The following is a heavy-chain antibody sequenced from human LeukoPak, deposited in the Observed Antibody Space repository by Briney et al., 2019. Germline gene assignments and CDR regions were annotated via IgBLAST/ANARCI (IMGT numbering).Heavy chain of an antibody. D-gene: IGHD5-12*01. CDR1: GYTFSDYY. Sequence: EASVKVSCKASGYTFSDYYLHWVRQAPGHGLEWMGWINPHSGGTHYAQKFQGRVTMTRDTSISTAYMELSSLRSDDTAVSFCAREIVATIGGAFDIWGQGTMVTVSS. J-gene: IGHJ3*02. CDR3: AREIVATIGGAFDI. V-gene: IGHV1-2*02. CDR2: INPHSGGT.